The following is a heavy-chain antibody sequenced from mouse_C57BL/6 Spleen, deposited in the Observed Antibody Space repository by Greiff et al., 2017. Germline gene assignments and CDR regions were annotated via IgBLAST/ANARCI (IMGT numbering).Heavy chain of an antibody. CDR2: IHPNSGST. CDR1: GYTFTSYW. V-gene: IGHV1-64*01. Sequence: QVQLQQPGAELVKPGASVKLSCKASGYTFTSYWMHWVKQRPGQGLEWIGMIHPNSGSTNYNEKFKSKATLAVDKSSSTAYMQHSSLTSEDSAVYYVARWGSNYDYDYWGQGTTLTVSS. D-gene: IGHD2-5*01. CDR3: ARWGSNYDYDY. J-gene: IGHJ2*01.